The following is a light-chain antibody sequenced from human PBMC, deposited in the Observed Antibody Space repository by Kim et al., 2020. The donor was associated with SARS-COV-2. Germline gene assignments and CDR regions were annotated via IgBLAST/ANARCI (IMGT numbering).Light chain of an antibody. CDR3: QSYDSSLSGYV. J-gene: IGLJ1*01. Sequence: PGQRVTNSCTGGSSNIGAGYDVHWYQQLPGTAPKLLIYGNSNRPSGVPDRFSGSKSGTSASLAITGLQAEDEADYYCQSYDSSLSGYVFGTGTKVTVL. CDR1: SSNIGAGYD. V-gene: IGLV1-40*01. CDR2: GNS.